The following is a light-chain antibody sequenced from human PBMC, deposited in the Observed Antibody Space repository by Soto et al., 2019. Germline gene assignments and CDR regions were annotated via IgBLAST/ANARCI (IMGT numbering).Light chain of an antibody. V-gene: IGLV2-14*03. CDR2: DVS. CDR3: ISYTSSSPYV. Sequence: QSVLTQPASVSGSPGQSITISCTGTSSDVGGYNYVSWYQHHPGKAPKLIIFDVSNRPSGTSNRFSGSKSGNTASLTISELQAEDEADYYCISYTSSSPYVFGTGTKVTVL. J-gene: IGLJ1*01. CDR1: SSDVGGYNY.